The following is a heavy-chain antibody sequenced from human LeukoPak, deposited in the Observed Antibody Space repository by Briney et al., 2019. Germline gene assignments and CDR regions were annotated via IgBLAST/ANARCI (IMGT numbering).Heavy chain of an antibody. CDR1: GGSISSSSYY. D-gene: IGHD6-19*01. CDR3: ARIESGRYPLGAEAFDI. J-gene: IGHJ3*02. Sequence: SETLSLTCTVSGGSISSSSYYWGWIRQPPGKGLEWIGSIYYSGSTYYNPSLKSRVTISVDTSKNQFSLKLSSVTAADTAVYYCARIESGRYPLGAEAFDIWGQGTMVTVSS. CDR2: IYYSGST. V-gene: IGHV4-39*01.